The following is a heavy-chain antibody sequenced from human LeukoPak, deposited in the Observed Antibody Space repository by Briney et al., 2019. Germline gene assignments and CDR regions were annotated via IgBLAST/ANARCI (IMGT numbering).Heavy chain of an antibody. V-gene: IGHV3-23*01. CDR1: GFTFSSYR. Sequence: PGGSLRLSCEASGFTFSSYRMSWVRQAPGKGLEWVSAISNNGGYTYYADSVQGRFTISRDNSKSTLCLQMNSLRAEDTAVYYCAKQLGYCSDGSCYFPYWGQGTLVTVSS. CDR3: AKQLGYCSDGSCYFPY. D-gene: IGHD2-15*01. CDR2: ISNNGGYT. J-gene: IGHJ4*02.